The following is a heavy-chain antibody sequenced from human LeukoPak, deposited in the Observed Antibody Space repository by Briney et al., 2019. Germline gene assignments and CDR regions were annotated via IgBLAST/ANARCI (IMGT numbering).Heavy chain of an antibody. J-gene: IGHJ4*02. CDR2: TNPNSGNT. CDR1: GYTFTSYD. V-gene: IGHV1-8*01. D-gene: IGHD3-16*02. CDR3: ARVTFGGVVADFDY. Sequence: ASVKVSCKASGYTFTSYDINWVRQATGQGLEWMGWTNPNSGNTGYARKFQGRVTMTRNTSISTAYMELSSLRSEDTAVYYCARVTFGGVVADFDYWGQGTLVTVSS.